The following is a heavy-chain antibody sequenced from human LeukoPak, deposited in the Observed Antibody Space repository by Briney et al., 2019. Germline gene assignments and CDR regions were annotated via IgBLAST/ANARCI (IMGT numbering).Heavy chain of an antibody. CDR2: IYYSGST. Sequence: SETLSLTCTVSGGSISGYYWSWIRQPPGKGLEWIGYIYYSGSTSYNPSLKSRVTISVDTSKNQFSLKLSSATAAHTAVYYCARDRAYTVTTFRREPYYFDYWGQGTLVTVSS. J-gene: IGHJ4*02. D-gene: IGHD4-11*01. CDR3: ARDRAYTVTTFRREPYYFDY. CDR1: GGSISGYY. V-gene: IGHV4-59*12.